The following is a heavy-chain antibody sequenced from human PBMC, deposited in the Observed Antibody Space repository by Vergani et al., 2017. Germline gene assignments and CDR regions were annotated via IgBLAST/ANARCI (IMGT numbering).Heavy chain of an antibody. J-gene: IGHJ5*02. CDR1: GGSISSGGYY. CDR3: AREVRVDIVVVPAANWFDP. D-gene: IGHD2-2*01. Sequence: QVQLQESGPGLVKPSQTLSLTCTVSGGSISSGGYYWSWIRQHPGKGLEWIGYIYYSGSTYYNPSLKSRVTISVDTSKNQFSLKLSSVTAADTAVYYCAREVRVDIVVVPAANWFDPWGQGTLSPSPQ. CDR2: IYYSGST. V-gene: IGHV4-31*03.